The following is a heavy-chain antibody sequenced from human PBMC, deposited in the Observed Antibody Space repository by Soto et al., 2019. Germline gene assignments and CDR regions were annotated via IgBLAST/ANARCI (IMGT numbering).Heavy chain of an antibody. V-gene: IGHV3-23*01. CDR1: GFTFSSYA. J-gene: IGHJ6*03. CDR3: AKEPTPFERAVAGGYYYYYMDV. Sequence: GGSLRLSCAASGFTFSSYAMSWVRQAPGKGLEWVSAISGSGGSTYYADSVKGRFTISRDNSKNTLYLQMNSLRAEDTAVYYCAKEPTPFERAVAGGYYYYYMDVWGKGTTVTVSS. D-gene: IGHD6-19*01. CDR2: ISGSGGST.